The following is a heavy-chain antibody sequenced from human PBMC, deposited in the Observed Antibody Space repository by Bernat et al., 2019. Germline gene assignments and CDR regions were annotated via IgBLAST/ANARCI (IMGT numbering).Heavy chain of an antibody. J-gene: IGHJ4*02. Sequence: EVQLVESGGGLVQPGGSLRLSCAASGFTFSSYWMSWFRQAPGKGLAWVANIKQDGSEKYYVDSVKGRFTISRDNAKNSLYLQMNRLRAEDTAVYYCARETTVVTLYDYWGQGTLVTVSS. V-gene: IGHV3-7*03. CDR1: GFTFSSYW. CDR2: IKQDGSEK. D-gene: IGHD4-23*01. CDR3: ARETTVVTLYDY.